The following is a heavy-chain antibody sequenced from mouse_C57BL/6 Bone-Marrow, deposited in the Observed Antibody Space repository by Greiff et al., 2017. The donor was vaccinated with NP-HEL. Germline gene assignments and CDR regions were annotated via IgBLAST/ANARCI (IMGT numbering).Heavy chain of an antibody. Sequence: VQLQQSGAELVRPGASVTLSCKASGYTFTDYEMHWVKQTPVHGLEWIGAIDPETGGTAYNQKFKGKAILTADKSSSTAYMELRSLTSEDSAVYYCTWAGSSYFDYWGQGTTLTVSS. CDR2: IDPETGGT. V-gene: IGHV1-15*01. CDR3: TWAGSSYFDY. CDR1: GYTFTDYE. D-gene: IGHD1-1*01. J-gene: IGHJ2*01.